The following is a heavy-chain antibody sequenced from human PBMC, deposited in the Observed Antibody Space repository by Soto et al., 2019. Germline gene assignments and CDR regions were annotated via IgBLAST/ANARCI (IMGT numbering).Heavy chain of an antibody. CDR1: GGTFSSYG. Sequence: QVQLVQSGAEVKKPGSSVKVSCKASGGTFSSYGVTWVRQAPGHGLEWMGRIIPILGIPNYAQQFQGRVTITADKSASTAYTDLTSLKSEDTAVYYCAIEGSSGSYWMADPWGQGTQVTVSS. D-gene: IGHD1-26*01. V-gene: IGHV1-69*04. J-gene: IGHJ5*02. CDR2: IIPILGIP. CDR3: AIEGSSGSYWMADP.